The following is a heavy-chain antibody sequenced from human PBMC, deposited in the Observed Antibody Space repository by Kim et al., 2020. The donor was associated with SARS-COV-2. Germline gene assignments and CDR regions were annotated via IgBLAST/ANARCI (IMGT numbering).Heavy chain of an antibody. J-gene: IGHJ6*02. CDR3: ARVPSRFSLDYYYGMDV. V-gene: IGHV3-53*01. CDR1: GFTVSSNY. Sequence: GGSLRLSCAASGFTVSSNYMSWVRQAPGKGLEWVSVIYSGGSTYYADSVKGRFTISRDNSKNTLYLQMNSLRAEDTAVYYCARVPSRFSLDYYYGMDVWGQGTTVTVSS. CDR2: IYSGGST.